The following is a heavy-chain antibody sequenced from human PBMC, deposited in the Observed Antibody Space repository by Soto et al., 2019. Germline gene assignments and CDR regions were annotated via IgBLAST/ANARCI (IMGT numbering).Heavy chain of an antibody. V-gene: IGHV1-18*01. CDR1: GYTFTSYA. Sequence: QVHLVQSGTEVKKPGTSMKVSCRASGYTFTSYAINWVRQAPGQGLEWGGRIIAYNGNTHSAQKLQGRVTMTIDTSTSTAYMELRSLRSDDTAVYYCARGNPSNDYCSGSSFDTWGQGTLLTVSA. J-gene: IGHJ4*02. CDR3: ARGNPSNDYCSGSSFDT. CDR2: IIAYNGNT. D-gene: IGHD3-10*01.